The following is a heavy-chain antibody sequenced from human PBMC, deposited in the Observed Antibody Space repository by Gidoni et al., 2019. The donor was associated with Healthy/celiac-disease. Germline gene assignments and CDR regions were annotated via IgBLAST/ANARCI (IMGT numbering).Heavy chain of an antibody. CDR1: GGSISSYY. Sequence: QVQLPESGPGLVKPSETLSLTCTVSGGSISSYYWSWIRQPAGKGLEWIGRIYTSWSTNYNPSLKSRVTMSVDTSKNQFSLKLSSVTAADTAVYYCARDVPPVIPPYYDSSGGTTRFDPWGQGTLVTVSS. D-gene: IGHD3-22*01. J-gene: IGHJ5*02. CDR2: IYTSWST. CDR3: ARDVPPVIPPYYDSSGGTTRFDP. V-gene: IGHV4-4*07.